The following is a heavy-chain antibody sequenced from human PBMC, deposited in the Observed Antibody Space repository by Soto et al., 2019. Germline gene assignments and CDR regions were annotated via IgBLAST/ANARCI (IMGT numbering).Heavy chain of an antibody. J-gene: IGHJ5*02. V-gene: IGHV5-51*01. CDR1: GYSLSSYW. CDR2: IYPGNSET. Sequence: GESLKISCKGSGYSLSSYWIGWVLQMPGKGLEWMGSIYPGNSETRYSPSFQGQVTISADKSISTAYLQWNSLKASDTAIYYCAKRSYSYDPSAFYYWFEPWGQGTLVTVSS. CDR3: AKRSYSYDPSAFYYWFEP. D-gene: IGHD3-22*01.